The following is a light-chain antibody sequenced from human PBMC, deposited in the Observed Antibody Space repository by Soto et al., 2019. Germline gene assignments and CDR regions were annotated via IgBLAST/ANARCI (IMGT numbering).Light chain of an antibody. CDR1: QSVSSTY. J-gene: IGKJ4*01. CDR2: GAS. V-gene: IGKV3-20*01. Sequence: EIVLTQSPGILSLSPGERATLSCRARQSVSSTYLAWHQQKPGQAPRLLIYGASSRATGIPDRFSGSGSGTDFTLIISRLEPEDFALYYCQQYGDSVTFGGGTKVEIK. CDR3: QQYGDSVT.